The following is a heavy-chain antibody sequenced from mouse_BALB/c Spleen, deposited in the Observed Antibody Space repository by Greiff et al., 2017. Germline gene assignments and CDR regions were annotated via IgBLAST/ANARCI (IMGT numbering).Heavy chain of an antibody. Sequence: EVQLQESGGGLVKPGGSLKLSCAASGFTFSSYAMSWVRQSPEKRLEWVAEISSGGSYTYYPDTVTGRFTISRDNAKNTLYLEMSSLRSEDTAMYYCARNDGSSYYYAMDYWGQGTSVTVSS. CDR1: GFTFSSYA. V-gene: IGHV5-9-4*01. CDR3: ARNDGSSYYYAMDY. D-gene: IGHD2-3*01. CDR2: ISSGGSYT. J-gene: IGHJ4*01.